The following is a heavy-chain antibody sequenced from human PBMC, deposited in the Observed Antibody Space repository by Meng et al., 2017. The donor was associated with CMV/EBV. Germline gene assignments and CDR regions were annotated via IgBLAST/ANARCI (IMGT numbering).Heavy chain of an antibody. CDR1: GTFSSTA. CDR3: ARDYRTGARRSYWYFDL. J-gene: IGHJ2*01. D-gene: IGHD7-27*01. CDR2: LITILAIA. Sequence: GTFSSTASLFCSTPPRQGLDSLLALITILAIANSAQKFTGSDTITADKSTSTAYMELSSLRSEDTAVYYCARDYRTGARRSYWYFDLWGRGTLVTVSS. V-gene: IGHV1-69*10.